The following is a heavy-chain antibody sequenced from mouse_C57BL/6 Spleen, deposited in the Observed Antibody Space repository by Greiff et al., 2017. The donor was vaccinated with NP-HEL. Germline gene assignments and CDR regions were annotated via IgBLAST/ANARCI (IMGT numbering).Heavy chain of an antibody. CDR1: GYTFTSYG. D-gene: IGHD2-4*01. V-gene: IGHV1-81*01. Sequence: QVQLKESGAELARPGASVKLSCKASGYTFTSYGISWVKQRTGQGLEWIGEIYPRSGNTYYNEKFKGKATLTADKSSSTAYMELRSLTSEDSAVYFCARWGYDYENYWGQGTTLTVSS. CDR3: ARWGYDYENY. J-gene: IGHJ2*01. CDR2: IYPRSGNT.